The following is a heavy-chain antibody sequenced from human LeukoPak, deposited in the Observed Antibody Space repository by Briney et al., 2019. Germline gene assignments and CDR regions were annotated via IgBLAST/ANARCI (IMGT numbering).Heavy chain of an antibody. CDR1: GYTCISYG. CDR3: GGDHSCYDQLIDY. D-gene: IGHD5-12*01. J-gene: IGHJ4*02. CDR2: ISAYNGNT. Sequence: ASVKVSCKASGYTCISYGISWVRQATGQGLEWMGWISAYNGNTNYEQKTQDRVTMITDNTTSTAYLVQRSMLYDEKAVYYFGGDHSCYDQLIDYWGEGTRVSVS. V-gene: IGHV1-18*01.